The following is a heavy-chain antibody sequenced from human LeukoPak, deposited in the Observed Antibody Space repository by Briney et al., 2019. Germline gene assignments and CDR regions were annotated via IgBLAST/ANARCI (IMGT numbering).Heavy chain of an antibody. CDR2: ISSSSSYI. CDR1: GFTFSSYS. D-gene: IGHD3-16*02. CDR3: ARGVLRLGELSRFYFDY. J-gene: IGHJ4*02. Sequence: PGGSLRLSCAASGFTFSSYSMNWVRQAPGKGLEWVSSISSSSSYIYYADSVKDRFTISRDDAKNSLYLQMNSLRAEDTAVYYCARGVLRLGELSRFYFDYWGQGTLVTVSS. V-gene: IGHV3-21*01.